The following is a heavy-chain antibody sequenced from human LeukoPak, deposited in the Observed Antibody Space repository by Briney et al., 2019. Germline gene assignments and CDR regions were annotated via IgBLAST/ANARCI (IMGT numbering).Heavy chain of an antibody. Sequence: ASVKVSCKASGGTFSSYAISWVRQAPGQGLEWMGGIIPIFGTANYAQKFQGRVTITADKSTSKAYMELSSLRSEDTAVYYCARGYYGDYGAADAFDIWGQGTMVTVSS. V-gene: IGHV1-69*06. CDR2: IIPIFGTA. CDR1: GGTFSSYA. D-gene: IGHD4-17*01. J-gene: IGHJ3*02. CDR3: ARGYYGDYGAADAFDI.